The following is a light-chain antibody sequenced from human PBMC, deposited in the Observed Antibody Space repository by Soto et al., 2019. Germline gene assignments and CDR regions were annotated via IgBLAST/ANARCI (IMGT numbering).Light chain of an antibody. CDR3: HQYNNWPPLT. V-gene: IGKV3D-15*01. J-gene: IGKJ4*01. CDR2: GVS. CDR1: QSVISN. Sequence: EIVMTQSPATLSVSPGERATLSCRASQSVISNLAWYQQKPGQAPRLLISGVSARATGTPDRFSGSGSGTDFTLTISSLEPEDFAVFYCHQYNNWPPLTFGGGTKVDIK.